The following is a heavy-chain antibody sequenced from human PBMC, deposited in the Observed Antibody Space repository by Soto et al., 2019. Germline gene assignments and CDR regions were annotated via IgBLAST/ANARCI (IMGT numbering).Heavy chain of an antibody. CDR2: ISDSGDRI. J-gene: IGHJ4*01. Sequence: EVQLLESGGTLAQPGGSLRLSCAASGFTFTNYAMSWVRQAPGKGLEWVSSISDSGDRIYYADSMKGRFTISRDNSRNTLFLELNSLRAEDTAVYFCAKDHISKGIYYFAYWGQGTLVSVSS. CDR1: GFTFTNYA. CDR3: AKDHISKGIYYFAY. V-gene: IGHV3-23*01.